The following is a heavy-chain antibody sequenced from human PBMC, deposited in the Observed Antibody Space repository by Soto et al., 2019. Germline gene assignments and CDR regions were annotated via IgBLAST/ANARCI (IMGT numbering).Heavy chain of an antibody. V-gene: IGHV3-11*03. CDR3: ARITAAQAFDY. J-gene: IGHJ4*02. D-gene: IGHD1-20*01. Sequence: PGGSLRLSCEATGFTFGDYYMSWVRQPPGKGLEWVSYISHISGYTNYADSVKGRFTMSRDNAKRSVQLQMSDLGVEDTGIYYCARITAAQAFDYWGQGRPVTVSS. CDR2: ISHISGYT. CDR1: GFTFGDYY.